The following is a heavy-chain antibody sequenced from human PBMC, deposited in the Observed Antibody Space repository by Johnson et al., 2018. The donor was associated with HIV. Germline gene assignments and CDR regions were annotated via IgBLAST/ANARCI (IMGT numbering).Heavy chain of an antibody. D-gene: IGHD3-10*01. CDR3: ARGRVSRFAFDI. CDR2: IKGDGSER. V-gene: IGHV3-7*01. Sequence: VQLVESGGGLVKPGGSLRLSCAASGFTFSDYYMSWVRQPPGKGLEWVANIKGDGSEREYVGSVKGRFTIARDSAKNLLFLQMNSLRVEDTAVYYCARGRVSRFAFDIWGQGTRVTVSS. J-gene: IGHJ3*02. CDR1: GFTFSDYY.